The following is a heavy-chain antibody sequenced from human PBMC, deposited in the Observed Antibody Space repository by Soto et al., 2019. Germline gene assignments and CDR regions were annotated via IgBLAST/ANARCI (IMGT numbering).Heavy chain of an antibody. D-gene: IGHD3-3*02. CDR1: GFTLRSYA. J-gene: IGHJ4*02. Sequence: QVQLVESGGGVVQPGRSLRLPCAASGFTLRSYAMHWVRQAPGKGLEWVAAISYDGSNKYNADSVKGRFTISRDNSKNTLYLQMNSLRVEDTAVYYCARAHLDTPALDYWGQGTLVTVSS. CDR3: ARAHLDTPALDY. V-gene: IGHV3-30-3*01. CDR2: ISYDGSNK.